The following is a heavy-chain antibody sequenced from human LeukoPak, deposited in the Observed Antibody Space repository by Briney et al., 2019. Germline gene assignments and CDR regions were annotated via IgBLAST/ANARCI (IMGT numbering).Heavy chain of an antibody. Sequence: GGSLRLSCAASGFTFSSYDMHWVRQATGKGLEWVSAIGTAGDTYYPGSVKGRFTISRENAKNSSYFQMNSLRAGDTAVYYCARGSGRLDYYYYMDVWGKGTTVTVSS. V-gene: IGHV3-13*01. D-gene: IGHD6-25*01. CDR2: IGTAGDT. J-gene: IGHJ6*03. CDR3: ARGSGRLDYYYYMDV. CDR1: GFTFSSYD.